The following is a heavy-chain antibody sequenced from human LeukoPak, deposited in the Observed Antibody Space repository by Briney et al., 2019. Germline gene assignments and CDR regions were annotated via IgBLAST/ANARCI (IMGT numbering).Heavy chain of an antibody. CDR2: IGTAGDT. V-gene: IGHV3-13*01. Sequence: GGSLRLSCAASGFTFSSHDMHWVRQATGKGLEWVSTIGTAGDTYYPGSVKGRFTISRDNSRNTLYLQMNSLRAEDTAVYYCAKGPLTEVAGTTWDYWGQGTLVTVSS. CDR1: GFTFSSHD. J-gene: IGHJ4*02. D-gene: IGHD6-19*01. CDR3: AKGPLTEVAGTTWDY.